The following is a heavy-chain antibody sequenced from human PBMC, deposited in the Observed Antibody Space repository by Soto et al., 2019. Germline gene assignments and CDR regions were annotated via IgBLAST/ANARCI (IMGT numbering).Heavy chain of an antibody. CDR1: GGSISSYY. J-gene: IGHJ5*02. V-gene: IGHV4-59*01. D-gene: IGHD6-13*01. CDR2: IYYSGGT. Sequence: PSETLSLTCTVSGGSISSYYWSWIRQPPGKGLEWIGYIYYSGGTNCNPPLKSRVTISVDTSKNQFSLKLSSVTAADTAVYYCARDSPYSSSWGWFDPWGQGTLVTVSS. CDR3: ARDSPYSSSWGWFDP.